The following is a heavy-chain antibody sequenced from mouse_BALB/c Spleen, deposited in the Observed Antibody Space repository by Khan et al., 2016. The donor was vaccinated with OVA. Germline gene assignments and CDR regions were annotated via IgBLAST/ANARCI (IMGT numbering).Heavy chain of an antibody. J-gene: IGHJ3*01. D-gene: IGHD2-4*01. CDR1: GYSITSEFA. CDR2: ISYSGNT. CDR3: ARKDYYDYDPFAY. V-gene: IGHV3-2*02. Sequence: EVKLQQSGPGLVKPSQSLSLTCTVTGYSITSEFAWNWIRQFPGNKLEWMGYISYSGNTRYNPSLKSLISITRDTSRNQFFLQLNSVTTEDTATXYRARKDYYDYDPFAYWGQGTLVTVST.